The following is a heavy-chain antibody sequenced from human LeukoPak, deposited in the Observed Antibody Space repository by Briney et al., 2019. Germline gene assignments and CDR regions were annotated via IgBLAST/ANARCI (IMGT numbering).Heavy chain of an antibody. D-gene: IGHD3-3*01. CDR2: ISYDGNEK. CDR3: ARDRYYDFWLDY. J-gene: IGHJ4*02. CDR1: GFTFSSDA. Sequence: QSGGSLRLSCVASGFTFSSDAMHWVRQTPGKGLEWVAVISYDGNEKYQVDSVKGRFTISRDNSKNTLYLQMNSLRVEDTAVYYCARDRYYDFWLDYWGQGTLVTVSS. V-gene: IGHV3-30-3*01.